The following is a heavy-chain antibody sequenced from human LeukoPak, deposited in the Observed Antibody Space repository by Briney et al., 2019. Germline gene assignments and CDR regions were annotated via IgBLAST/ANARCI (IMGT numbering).Heavy chain of an antibody. D-gene: IGHD5-24*01. CDR3: AKDFNVEMATIFPPYFDY. CDR2: ISYDGSNK. V-gene: IGHV3-30-3*01. Sequence: GGSLRLSCAASGFTFSSYAMHWVRQAPGKGLEWVAVISYDGSNKYYADSVKGRFTISRDNSKNTLYLQMNSLRAEDTAVYYCAKDFNVEMATIFPPYFDYWGQGTQVTVSS. CDR1: GFTFSSYA. J-gene: IGHJ4*02.